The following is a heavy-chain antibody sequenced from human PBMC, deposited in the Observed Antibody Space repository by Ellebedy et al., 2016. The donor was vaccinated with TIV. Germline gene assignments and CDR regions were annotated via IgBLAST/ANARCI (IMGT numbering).Heavy chain of an antibody. CDR2: VYFTGTT. D-gene: IGHD6-13*01. CDR1: GGSISSRTRY. Sequence: MPSETLSLTCTVSGGSISSRTRYWGWFRQTPEKGLEWIGTVYFTGTTYYNPSLSSRVTISADTSNNQFSLKLTSVTAADTAVYYCATARRDPPYYGVDVWGRGTTVTVSS. J-gene: IGHJ6*02. V-gene: IGHV4-39*01. CDR3: ATARRDPPYYGVDV.